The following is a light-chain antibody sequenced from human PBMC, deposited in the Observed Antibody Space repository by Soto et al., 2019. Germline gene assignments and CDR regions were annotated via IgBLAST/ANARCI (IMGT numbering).Light chain of an antibody. CDR2: AAS. J-gene: IGKJ1*01. CDR3: QQHNTYPRT. V-gene: IGKV1-9*01. CDR1: QGISSY. Sequence: IQLTQSPSSLSASVGDRVTITCRASQGISSYLAWYQQKPGKAPKLLIYAASTLQSGVPSRFSGSGSGTDFTRAISSLQPEDFATYYCQQHNTYPRTFGQGTKLDIK.